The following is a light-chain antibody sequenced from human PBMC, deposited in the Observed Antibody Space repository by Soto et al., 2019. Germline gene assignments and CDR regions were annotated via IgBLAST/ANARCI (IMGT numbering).Light chain of an antibody. Sequence: QSVLTQPASVSGSPGQSITISCTGTSSDIGSHNFVSWHQQHPGKAPKFSIYGVSNRPSGVYNRFSGSKSGNTASLTISGLQADDEADYYCSSYTSTYIWVFGGGTKLTVL. J-gene: IGLJ3*02. CDR2: GVS. CDR3: SSYTSTYIWV. CDR1: SSDIGSHNF. V-gene: IGLV2-14*01.